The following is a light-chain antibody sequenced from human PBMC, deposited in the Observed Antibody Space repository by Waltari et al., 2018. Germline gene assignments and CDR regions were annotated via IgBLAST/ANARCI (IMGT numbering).Light chain of an antibody. CDR3: QQYGRSPPT. J-gene: IGKJ4*01. Sequence: EIVLTQSPGTLSLSPGERATLSCRASQSVSSSYLAWYQQKPGQAPRLLIYGASSRATGIPDRFSGSGSATDVTHTISRLEPDDFTVYYCQQYGRSPPTFGGGTKVEIK. CDR2: GAS. V-gene: IGKV3-20*01. CDR1: QSVSSSY.